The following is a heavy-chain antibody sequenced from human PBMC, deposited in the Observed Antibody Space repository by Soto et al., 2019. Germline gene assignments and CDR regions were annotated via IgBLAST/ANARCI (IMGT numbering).Heavy chain of an antibody. Sequence: QVQLVESGGGLVKPGGSLRLSCAASGFTFSDYYMSWIRQAPGKGLEWVSHISSSGSTTFYADSVKVRFTISRDNAKKSMYLQMNSLRAEDTAVYYCARDPRYCRHGRCFNSYYSYYMDVWGKGTTVTVSS. D-gene: IGHD2-15*01. J-gene: IGHJ6*03. CDR3: ARDPRYCRHGRCFNSYYSYYMDV. CDR2: ISSSGSTT. V-gene: IGHV3-11*01. CDR1: GFTFSDYY.